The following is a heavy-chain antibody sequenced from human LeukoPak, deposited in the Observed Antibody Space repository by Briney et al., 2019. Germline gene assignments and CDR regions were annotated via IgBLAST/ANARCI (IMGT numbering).Heavy chain of an antibody. CDR2: IKQDGSET. D-gene: IGHD2-2*01. J-gene: IGHJ4*02. V-gene: IGHV3-7*01. Sequence: GGSLRLSCAASGFTFNTYWMSWVRQAPGKGLEWVANIKQDGSETNYVDSVKGRFTISRDNAKNSLYLQMNSLRVEDTAVYYCARGIVVVPAAPPFDYWGQGTLVTVSS. CDR3: ARGIVVVPAAPPFDY. CDR1: GFTFNTYW.